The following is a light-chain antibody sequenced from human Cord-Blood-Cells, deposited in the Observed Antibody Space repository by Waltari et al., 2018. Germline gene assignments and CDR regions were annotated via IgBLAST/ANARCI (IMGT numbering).Light chain of an antibody. J-gene: IGKJ3*01. V-gene: IGKV3-20*01. CDR2: GAS. CDR3: QQYGSSPP. CDR1: QSVSSSY. Sequence: QSPGTLSLSPGERATLSCRASQSVSSSYLAWYQQKPGQAPRLLIYGASSRATGIPDRFSGSGSGTDFTLTISRLEPEDFAVYYCQQYGSSPPFGPGTKVDIK.